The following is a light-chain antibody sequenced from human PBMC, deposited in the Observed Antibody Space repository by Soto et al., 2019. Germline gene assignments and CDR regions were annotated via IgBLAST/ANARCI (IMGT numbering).Light chain of an antibody. J-gene: IGKJ4*01. Sequence: EIVLTQSPGTLSLSPGERATLSCRASQSVSSSYLAWYQQKPGQAPRLLIYGASSRATGIPDRFSGSGSGTDFTLTISRLEPEDFAVYYCQQYDSSPLTFGGGTKVAIK. CDR2: GAS. CDR3: QQYDSSPLT. V-gene: IGKV3-20*01. CDR1: QSVSSSY.